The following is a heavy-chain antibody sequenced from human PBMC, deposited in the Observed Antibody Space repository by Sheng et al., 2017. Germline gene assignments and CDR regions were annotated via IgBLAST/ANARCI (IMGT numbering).Heavy chain of an antibody. CDR1: GGSISSSSYY. CDR3: ARQGFLGYNWNQSFDY. D-gene: IGHD1-20*01. CDR2: IYYSGST. J-gene: IGHJ4*02. V-gene: IGHV4-39*07. Sequence: QLQLQESGPGLVKPSETLSLTCTVSGGSISSSSYYWGWIRQPPGKGLEWIGSIYYSGSTYYNPSLKSRVTISVDTSKNQFSLKLSSVTAADTAVYYCARQGFLGYNWNQSFDYWGQGTLVTVSS.